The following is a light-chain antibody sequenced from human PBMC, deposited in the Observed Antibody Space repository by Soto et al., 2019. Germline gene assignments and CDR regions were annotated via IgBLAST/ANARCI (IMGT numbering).Light chain of an antibody. J-gene: IGKJ1*01. V-gene: IGKV3-15*01. Sequence: EIVMTQSPATLSVSPGDRATLSCRASQRVGSSLAWSQQKPGQAPRLLIYGASTRATGIPVRFSGSGSETEFTLTISSLQSEDFALYFCQQYNNWPPTFGQGTKVEIK. CDR3: QQYNNWPPT. CDR2: GAS. CDR1: QRVGSS.